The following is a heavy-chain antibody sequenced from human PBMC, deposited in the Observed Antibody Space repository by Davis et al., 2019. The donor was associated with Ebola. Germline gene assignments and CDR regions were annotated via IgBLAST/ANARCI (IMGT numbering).Heavy chain of an antibody. CDR2: INADNGNS. V-gene: IGHV1-3*01. Sequence: ASVKVSSNGSAYTSNMYVMHWLRQAPAQGLDWPGWINADNGNSAFSQTFQHRFTMTTDTSANTVYMYLTSLTSEGTAIYFCARAHDGLDVWGLGTTVTVSS. CDR1: AYTSNMYV. D-gene: IGHD1-1*01. CDR3: ARAHDGLDV. J-gene: IGHJ6*02.